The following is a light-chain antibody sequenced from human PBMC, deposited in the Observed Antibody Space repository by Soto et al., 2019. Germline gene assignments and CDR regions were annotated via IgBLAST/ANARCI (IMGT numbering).Light chain of an antibody. V-gene: IGLV2-11*01. J-gene: IGLJ2*01. CDR2: DVT. Sequence: QSVLTQPRSVSGSPGQSVTISCTGTRSDVGAYNYVSWYQQYPGKAPKLMLYDVTQRPSGVPDRFSGSKSGNTASLTISGLQAEDEADYYCCSYAGLFGGGTKLTVL. CDR3: CSYAGL. CDR1: RSDVGAYNY.